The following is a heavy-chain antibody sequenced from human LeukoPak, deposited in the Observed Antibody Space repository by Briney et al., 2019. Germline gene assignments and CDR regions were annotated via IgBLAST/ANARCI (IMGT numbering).Heavy chain of an antibody. Sequence: SETLSLTCTVPGGSISSYYWSWIRQPPGKGLEWIGYIYYSGRTNYNHSLKSRVSISVDTSKNQCSLKLSSVTAADTAVYYCARRKLQYCSGGSCYGGLYNWFDPWGQGTLVTVSS. CDR1: GGSISSYY. J-gene: IGHJ5*02. CDR2: IYYSGRT. V-gene: IGHV4-59*08. CDR3: ARRKLQYCSGGSCYGGLYNWFDP. D-gene: IGHD2-15*01.